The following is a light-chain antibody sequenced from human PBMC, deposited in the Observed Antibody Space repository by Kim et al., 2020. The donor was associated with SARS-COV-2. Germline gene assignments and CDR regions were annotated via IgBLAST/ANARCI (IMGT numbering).Light chain of an antibody. CDR1: SSDVGAYKY. CDR2: EVN. Sequence: PGQSVTISCTGTSSDVGAYKYVSWYQQHPGKVPKVIIYEVNKRPSGVPDRFSGSKSGNTASLTVSGLQAEDEADYYCSSYAGGNVVFGGGTQLTVL. V-gene: IGLV2-8*01. CDR3: SSYAGGNVV. J-gene: IGLJ2*01.